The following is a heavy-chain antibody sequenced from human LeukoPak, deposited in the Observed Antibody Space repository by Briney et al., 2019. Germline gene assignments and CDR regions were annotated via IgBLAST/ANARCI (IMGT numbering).Heavy chain of an antibody. D-gene: IGHD3-10*01. CDR3: ARDRVPITMVRGVIIPKGDAFDI. CDR2: IYTSGST. CDR1: GGSISSGSYY. V-gene: IGHV4-61*02. Sequence: PSETLSLTCTVSGGSISSGSYYWSWIRQPAGKGLEWIGRIYTSGSTNYNPSLKSRVTISVDTSKHQFSLKLSSVTAADTAVYYCARDRVPITMVRGVIIPKGDAFDIWGQGTMVTVSS. J-gene: IGHJ3*02.